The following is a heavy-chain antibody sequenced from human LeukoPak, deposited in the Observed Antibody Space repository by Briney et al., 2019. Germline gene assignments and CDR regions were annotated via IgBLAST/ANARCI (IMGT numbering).Heavy chain of an antibody. V-gene: IGHV2-5*02. Sequence: SGPTLVKPTQTLTLTCTFSGFSLSTSGVGVSWIRQPPGKALEWLALIYWDDDKRYSPSLKSRLTITKDTSKNQVVLTMTNMDPVDTATYYCARVAAAGTLGAFDYWGQGTLVTVSS. J-gene: IGHJ4*02. CDR3: ARVAAAGTLGAFDY. CDR2: IYWDDDK. D-gene: IGHD6-13*01. CDR1: GFSLSTSGVG.